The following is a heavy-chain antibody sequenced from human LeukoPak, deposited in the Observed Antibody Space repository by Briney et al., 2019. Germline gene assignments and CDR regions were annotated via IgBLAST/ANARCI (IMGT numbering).Heavy chain of an antibody. Sequence: SETLSLTRTVSGGSISSYYWSWIRQPPGKGLEWIGYIYYRGTTKYNPSLKSRVTISVDTSKNQFSLKLSSVTAADTAVYYCARVPPGASHFDSWGQGTLVPVSS. J-gene: IGHJ4*02. D-gene: IGHD1-26*01. CDR2: IYYRGTT. CDR1: GGSISSYY. CDR3: ARVPPGASHFDS. V-gene: IGHV4-59*01.